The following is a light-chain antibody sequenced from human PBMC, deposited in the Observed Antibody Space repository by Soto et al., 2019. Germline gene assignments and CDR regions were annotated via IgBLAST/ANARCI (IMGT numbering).Light chain of an antibody. CDR2: GAS. CDR3: QQYGRPHVT. J-gene: IGKJ4*01. CDR1: QSVISNF. V-gene: IGKV3-20*01. Sequence: EIVLTQSPGTLSLSPWERAALSCRASQSVISNFLAWYQQKPGQAPRLLIQGASSRATGIPDRLSGSGSGKDLTLTTSRLEPEDFAVDFCQQYGRPHVTVGGGTKVDIK.